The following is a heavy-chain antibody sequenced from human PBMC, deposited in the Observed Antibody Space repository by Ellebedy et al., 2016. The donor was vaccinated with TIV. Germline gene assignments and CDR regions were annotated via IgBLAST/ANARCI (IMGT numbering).Heavy chain of an antibody. CDR1: GGSMTSFH. D-gene: IGHD2-15*01. Sequence: MPSETLSLTCTVSGGSMTSFHWSWIRQSPEKGLEWIGNIYYVGSTYYSPSLRSRVTISLDTSKSQFSVKLTSVTPADTALYYCARGSGGTQNGAFDSWGQGTLVTVSS. CDR3: ARGSGGTQNGAFDS. J-gene: IGHJ4*02. V-gene: IGHV4-59*01. CDR2: IYYVGST.